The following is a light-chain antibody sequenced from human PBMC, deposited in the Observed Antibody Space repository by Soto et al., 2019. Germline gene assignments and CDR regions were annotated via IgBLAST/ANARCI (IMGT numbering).Light chain of an antibody. V-gene: IGLV2-8*01. J-gene: IGLJ1*01. Sequence: QSALTQPASVSGSPGQSITISCTGTSSDVGYYNYVSWYQQHPGKAPKLMIYEVSKRPSGVPDRFSGSKSGNTASLTVSGLQAEDEADYYCSSYAGSYRVFGTGTKVTVL. CDR1: SSDVGYYNY. CDR3: SSYAGSYRV. CDR2: EVS.